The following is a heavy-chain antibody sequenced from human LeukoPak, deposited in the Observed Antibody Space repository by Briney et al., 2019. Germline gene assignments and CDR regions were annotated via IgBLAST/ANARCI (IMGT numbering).Heavy chain of an antibody. V-gene: IGHV4-30-4*01. CDR3: ARDSYSYGYGGFDY. CDR2: IYSTGST. J-gene: IGHJ4*02. D-gene: IGHD5-18*01. Sequence: SQTLSLTCTVYGGSISSGDRYWSWIRQSAGKCLEWIGYIYSTGSTYYNPSLKSRVIISVDTSKNQFPLELNSVTAADTAVYYCARDSYSYGYGGFDYWGQGILVTVSS. CDR1: GGSISSGDRY.